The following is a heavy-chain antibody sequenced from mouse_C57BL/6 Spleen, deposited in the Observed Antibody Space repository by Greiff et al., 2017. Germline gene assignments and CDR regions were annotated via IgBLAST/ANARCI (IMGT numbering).Heavy chain of an antibody. Sequence: EVQLQQSGPVLVKPGASVKMSCKASGYTFTDYYMNWVKQSHGKSLEWIGVINPYNGSTSYNQKFKGKATLTFDKSSGTAYMELNSLTSENAAVYYCARLLHYFAYWGQGTTLTVSS. CDR2: INPYNGST. CDR3: ARLLHYFAY. V-gene: IGHV1-19*01. J-gene: IGHJ2*01. D-gene: IGHD1-1*01. CDR1: GYTFTDYY.